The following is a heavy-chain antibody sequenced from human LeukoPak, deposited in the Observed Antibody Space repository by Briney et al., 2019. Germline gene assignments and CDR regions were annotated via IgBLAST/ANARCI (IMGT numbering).Heavy chain of an antibody. Sequence: ASVTVSCKASGYTFIGHFIHWVRQAPGQGLEWVGWINPNSGSTNYAQKFKGRVTMTRDTSISTTYMELNSLRSDDTALYYCTRDRGYGWYVSDHWGQGTLVTVSS. V-gene: IGHV1-2*02. CDR2: INPNSGST. CDR3: TRDRGYGWYVSDH. CDR1: GYTFIGHF. D-gene: IGHD6-19*01. J-gene: IGHJ4*02.